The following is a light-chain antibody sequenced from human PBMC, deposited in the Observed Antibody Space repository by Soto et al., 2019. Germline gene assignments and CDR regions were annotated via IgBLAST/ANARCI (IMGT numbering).Light chain of an antibody. CDR1: QSVSSY. CDR2: DAS. CDR3: QQSYSTLLT. J-gene: IGKJ4*01. Sequence: EIVLTQSPATLSLSPGERATLSCRASQSVSSYLAWYQQKPGQAPRXLIYDASSRATGIPDRFSGSGSGTDFTLTISSLQPEDFETDVCQQSYSTLLTFGGGTQVDIK. V-gene: IGKV3-11*01.